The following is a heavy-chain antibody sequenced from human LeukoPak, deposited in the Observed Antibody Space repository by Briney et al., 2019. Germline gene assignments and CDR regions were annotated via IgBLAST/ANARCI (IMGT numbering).Heavy chain of an antibody. D-gene: IGHD3-9*01. CDR2: IFSSGGT. Sequence: SETLSLTCTVSGRSISPHYWSWFRQAPGRGLEWIGYIFSSGGTTYKPSLKSRVTISVDTSKNQFSLKLSSVTAADTAVYYCARHPVLRYFDWLLNYYFDYWGQGTLVTVSS. CDR3: ARHPVLRYFDWLLNYYFDY. J-gene: IGHJ4*02. CDR1: GRSISPHY. V-gene: IGHV4-59*08.